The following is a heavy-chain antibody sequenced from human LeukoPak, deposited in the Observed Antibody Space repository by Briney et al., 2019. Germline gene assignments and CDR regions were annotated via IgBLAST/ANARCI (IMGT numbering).Heavy chain of an antibody. CDR1: GFTFSSHA. V-gene: IGHV3-23*01. J-gene: IGHJ4*02. D-gene: IGHD3-16*02. CDR2: ISGSGGST. Sequence: GGSLRLSCAASGFTFSSHAMSWVRQAPGKGLEWVSAISGSGGSTYYADSVKGRFTISRDNSKNTLYLQMNSLRAEDTAVYYCAKDLMITFGGVIEPYFDYWGQGTLVTVSS. CDR3: AKDLMITFGGVIEPYFDY.